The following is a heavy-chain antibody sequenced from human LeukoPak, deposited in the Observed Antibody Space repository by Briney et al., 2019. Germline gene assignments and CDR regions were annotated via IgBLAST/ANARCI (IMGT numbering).Heavy chain of an antibody. Sequence: PGGSLRLSCAASGFTFSSYWMSWVRQAPGKGLEWVANIRQDGSEKYYVDSVKGRFTISRDNAKNSLYLQMNSLRVEDTAVYYCARERWDYYDSSGYLNWFDPWGQGTLVTVSS. D-gene: IGHD3-22*01. CDR2: IRQDGSEK. J-gene: IGHJ5*02. CDR1: GFTFSSYW. V-gene: IGHV3-7*01. CDR3: ARERWDYYDSSGYLNWFDP.